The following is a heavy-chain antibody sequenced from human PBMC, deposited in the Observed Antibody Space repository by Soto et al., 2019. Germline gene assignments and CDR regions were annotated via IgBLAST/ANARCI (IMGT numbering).Heavy chain of an antibody. D-gene: IGHD3-22*01. CDR2: IYYSGST. Sequence: PSETLSLTCTVSGGSISSGGYYWSWIRQHPGKGLEWIGYIYYSGSTYYNPSLKSRVTISVDTSKNQFSLKLSSVTAADTAVYYCAREGPLYYYDTNWFDPWGQGTLVTVSS. CDR1: GGSISSGGYY. V-gene: IGHV4-31*03. J-gene: IGHJ5*02. CDR3: AREGPLYYYDTNWFDP.